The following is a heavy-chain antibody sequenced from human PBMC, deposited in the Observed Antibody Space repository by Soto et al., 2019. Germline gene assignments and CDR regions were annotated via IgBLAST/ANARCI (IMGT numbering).Heavy chain of an antibody. CDR3: ARGVGATSGPTDLDAFDI. CDR1: GFTFSSYD. Sequence: EVQLVESGGGLVQPGGSLRLSCAASGFTFSSYDMHWVRQATGKGLEWVSAIGTAGDPYYPGSVKGRFTISRENAKNSLYLQMNSLRAGDTAVYYCARGVGATSGPTDLDAFDIWGQGTMVTVSS. D-gene: IGHD1-26*01. CDR2: IGTAGDP. V-gene: IGHV3-13*05. J-gene: IGHJ3*02.